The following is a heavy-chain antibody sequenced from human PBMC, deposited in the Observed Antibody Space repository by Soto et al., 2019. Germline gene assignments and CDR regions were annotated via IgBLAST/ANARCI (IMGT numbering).Heavy chain of an antibody. CDR3: VRQGIGNIHCLVDV. Sequence: SETLSLTCAVSGGSISSSSNYWGWIRQPPGKGLEWIGSIYFNGSPYYSPSLKSRVTISVDTSKNQFSLKVNSVTAADTAVYYCVRQGIGNIHCLVDVWGQGTTVTVSS. CDR2: IYFNGSP. D-gene: IGHD1-1*01. J-gene: IGHJ6*02. V-gene: IGHV4-39*01. CDR1: GGSISSSSNY.